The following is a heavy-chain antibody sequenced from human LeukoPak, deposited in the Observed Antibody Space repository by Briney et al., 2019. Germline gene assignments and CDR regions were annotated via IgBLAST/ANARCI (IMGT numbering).Heavy chain of an antibody. Sequence: ASVKVSCKPSGDSFNRFAVNWVRQAPGQGLEWMGRIMPTLGITNYAKEFQDRVTITADISPSAAYMELKNLTSLDTAVYYCARGHTDSIHYWGQGTQVTVSS. CDR1: GDSFNRFA. D-gene: IGHD5-18*01. J-gene: IGHJ4*02. CDR2: IMPTLGIT. V-gene: IGHV1-69*04. CDR3: ARGHTDSIHY.